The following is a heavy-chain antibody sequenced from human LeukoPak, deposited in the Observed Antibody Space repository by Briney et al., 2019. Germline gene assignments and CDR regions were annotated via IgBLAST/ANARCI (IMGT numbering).Heavy chain of an antibody. D-gene: IGHD2-15*01. CDR2: INHSGTT. J-gene: IGHJ4*02. CDR3: VLVVVPPTPLNDS. V-gene: IGHV4-34*01. Sequence: SETLSLTCGVYGGSFSGYLWNWIRQPPGKGLEWIGEINHSGTTKYNPSLKSRVTISIDSSNNQLSLKLSSVTAADTALYYCVLVVVPPTPLNDSWGQGTLVTVSS. CDR1: GGSFSGYL.